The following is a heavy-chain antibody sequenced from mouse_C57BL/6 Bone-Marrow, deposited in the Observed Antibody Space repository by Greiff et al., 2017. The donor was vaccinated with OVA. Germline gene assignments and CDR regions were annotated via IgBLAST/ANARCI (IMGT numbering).Heavy chain of an antibody. J-gene: IGHJ3*01. V-gene: IGHV1-5*01. D-gene: IGHD1-1*01. CDR2: IYPGNSDN. CDR1: GYTFTSYW. CDR3: TRSYGSSPWFAY. Sequence: EVQLQQSGTVLARPGASVKMSCKTSGYTFTSYWMHWVKQRPGKGLEWIGAIYPGNSDNSYNQKFKGKAKLTAFTSASTAYMELISLTNEDSAVYYWTRSYGSSPWFAYWGQGTLVTVSA.